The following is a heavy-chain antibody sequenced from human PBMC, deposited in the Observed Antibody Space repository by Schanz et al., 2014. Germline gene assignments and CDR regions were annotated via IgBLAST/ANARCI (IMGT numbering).Heavy chain of an antibody. V-gene: IGHV3-11*04. J-gene: IGHJ4*02. CDR3: ARDLPRTFLFDY. CDR2: IGNGGVTI. CDR1: GFPFSDSF. Sequence: QVQLVDSGGGLVKPGGSLRLSCTASGFPFSDSFMAWIRQPPGRGLEWVSYIGNGGVTIYYADSVKGRFTISRDNSKNSLYLQMNSLRAEDTAVYYCARDLPRTFLFDYWGQGTLVTVSS.